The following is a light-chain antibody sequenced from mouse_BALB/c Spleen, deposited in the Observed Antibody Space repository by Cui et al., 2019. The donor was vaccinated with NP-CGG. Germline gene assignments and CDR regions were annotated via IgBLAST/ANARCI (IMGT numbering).Light chain of an antibody. V-gene: IGLV1*01. J-gene: IGLJ1*01. CDR2: GTN. Sequence: AVVTQDSALTTSPGETVTLTCRSSTGAGTTSNYANWVQEKPDHLFTGLIGGTNNRAPGVPARFSGYLIGDKAALTITGAQTEDEAIYFCALWYSNHWVFGGGTKLTVL. CDR1: TGAGTTSNY. CDR3: ALWYSNHWV.